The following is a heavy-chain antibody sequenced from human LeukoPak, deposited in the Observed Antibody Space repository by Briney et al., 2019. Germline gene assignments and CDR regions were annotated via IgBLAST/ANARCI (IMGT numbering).Heavy chain of an antibody. D-gene: IGHD3-3*01. CDR2: IRYDGSNK. Sequence: PGGSLRLSCAASGFTFDDYAMHWVRQAPGKGLEWVAFIRYDGSNKYYADSVKGRFTISRDNSKNTLYLQMNSLRAEDTAVYYCAKDRRYDFWSGYYPDNNWFDPWGQGTLVTVSS. V-gene: IGHV3-30*02. CDR3: AKDRRYDFWSGYYPDNNWFDP. J-gene: IGHJ5*02. CDR1: GFTFDDYA.